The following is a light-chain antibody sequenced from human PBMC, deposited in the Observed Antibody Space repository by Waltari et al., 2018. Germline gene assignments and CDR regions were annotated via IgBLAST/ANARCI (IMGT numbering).Light chain of an antibody. CDR3: SSHTSTVPHV. CDR1: SNDVGGYGY. CDR2: EVS. Sequence: QSALTQPASVSGSPGQSVSISCPGTSNDVGGYGYVSWYQQFPGQAPKLMIYEVSYRPSGVSSRFSGSKSGNTASLTISGLQAEDEAVYYCSSHTSTVPHVFGTGTKVTVV. V-gene: IGLV2-14*01. J-gene: IGLJ1*01.